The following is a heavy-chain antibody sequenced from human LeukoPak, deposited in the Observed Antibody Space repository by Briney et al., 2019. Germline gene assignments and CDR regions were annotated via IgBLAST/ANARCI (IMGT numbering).Heavy chain of an antibody. Sequence: DPSETLSLTCTVSGGSISTYHWSWIRQPPGKGLEWIGYIYYSGSTNYNPSLKSRVTISVDTSKNQFSLKLSSVTAADTAVYYCARDNYYYYYMDVWGKGTTVTVSS. J-gene: IGHJ6*03. CDR3: ARDNYYYYYMDV. CDR1: GGSISTYH. CDR2: IYYSGST. V-gene: IGHV4-59*01.